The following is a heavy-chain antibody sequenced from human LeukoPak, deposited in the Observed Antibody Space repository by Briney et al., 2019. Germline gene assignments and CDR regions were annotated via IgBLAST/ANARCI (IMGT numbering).Heavy chain of an antibody. CDR3: ARGAGYNYPYYFDY. CDR2: IYGGGNI. V-gene: IGHV3-53*01. D-gene: IGHD5-24*01. J-gene: IGHJ4*02. Sequence: GGSLRLSCAASGFTVSSNYMNWVRQAPGKGLEWVSVIYGGGNIYYADSVKGRFTISRDNSKNTLYLQMNSLRAEDTAVYYCARGAGYNYPYYFDYWGQGTLVSVSS. CDR1: GFTVSSNY.